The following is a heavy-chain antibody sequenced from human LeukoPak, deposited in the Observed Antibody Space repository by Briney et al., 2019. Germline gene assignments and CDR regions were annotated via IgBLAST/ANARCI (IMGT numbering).Heavy chain of an antibody. CDR3: AKGAQHSELIHGDY. CDR2: IWYDGSNK. J-gene: IGHJ4*02. Sequence: QPGGSLRLSCAASGFTFSSYGMHWVRQAPGKGLEWVSVIWYDGSNKYYADSVKGRFTISRDNSKNKLYLQMNSLRAEDTAVYYCAKGAQHSELIHGDYWGQGTLVTVSS. D-gene: IGHD2-21*01. CDR1: GFTFSSYG. V-gene: IGHV3-33*06.